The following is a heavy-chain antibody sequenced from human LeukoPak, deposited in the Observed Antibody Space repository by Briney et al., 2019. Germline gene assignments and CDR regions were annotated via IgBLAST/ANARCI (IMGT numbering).Heavy chain of an antibody. J-gene: IGHJ6*02. CDR3: AREMGVVTAHGIDV. Sequence: SETLSLTCIVSGAPSSPLGGNIFPGGWFRNPPGKGLEWFGSIYYSGSTYYNPSLKSRVTISVDTSKNQFSLKLSSVTAADTALYYCAREMGVVTAHGIDVWGQGTTVTASS. D-gene: IGHD4-23*01. CDR1: GAPSSPLGGN. V-gene: IGHV4-39*02. CDR2: IYYSGST.